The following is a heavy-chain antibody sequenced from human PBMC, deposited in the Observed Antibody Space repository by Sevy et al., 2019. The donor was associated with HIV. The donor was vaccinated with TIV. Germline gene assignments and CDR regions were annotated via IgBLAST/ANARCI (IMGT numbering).Heavy chain of an antibody. V-gene: IGHV3-23*01. Sequence: GGSLRLSCEASGFTFSSYAMSWVRQAPGKGLEWVSSISGSGRFTYYADFVEGRFIISRDNSKNTLSVQMNSLRAEDTAVYYCAKGFCSGATCPRDYYYYGMDVWGQGTTVTVSS. D-gene: IGHD2-15*01. CDR2: ISGSGRFT. CDR1: GFTFSSYA. CDR3: AKGFCSGATCPRDYYYYGMDV. J-gene: IGHJ6*02.